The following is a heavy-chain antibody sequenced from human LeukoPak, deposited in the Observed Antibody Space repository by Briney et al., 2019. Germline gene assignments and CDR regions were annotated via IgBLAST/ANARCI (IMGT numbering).Heavy chain of an antibody. CDR1: GGSISSYY. Sequence: SETLSLTCTVSGGSISSYYWSWIRQPPGKGLEWIGYIYYSGSTNYNPSLRSRVTISVDTSKNQFSLKLSSVTAADTAVYYCARAAVAPQGYYYGMDVWGQGTTVTVSS. CDR3: ARAAVAPQGYYYGMDV. D-gene: IGHD6-19*01. V-gene: IGHV4-59*01. J-gene: IGHJ6*02. CDR2: IYYSGST.